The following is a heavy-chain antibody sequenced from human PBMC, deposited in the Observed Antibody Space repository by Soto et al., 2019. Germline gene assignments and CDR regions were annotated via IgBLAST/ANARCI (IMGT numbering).Heavy chain of an antibody. CDR2: ISYDGSNK. J-gene: IGHJ6*02. V-gene: IGHV3-30*09. CDR1: GITISNYF. D-gene: IGHD4-4*01. Sequence: QVQLVESVGGVVQPGRSLRVSCAASGITISNYFMYWVRQAPGKGLGWVAAISYDGSNKHYSDSVKGRFAISRDNSKNSLFLQMNSLRDEDTAVYYCLAGEQYYAMGVWGQGTTVAVSS. CDR3: LAGEQYYAMGV.